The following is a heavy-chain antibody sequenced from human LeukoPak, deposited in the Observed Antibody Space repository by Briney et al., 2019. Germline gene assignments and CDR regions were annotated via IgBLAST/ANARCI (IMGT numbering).Heavy chain of an antibody. V-gene: IGHV1-69*05. D-gene: IGHD5-18*01. CDR2: IIPIFGTA. CDR1: GGTFNSYA. J-gene: IGHJ4*02. CDR3: AREYSYGPQYFDY. Sequence: ASVKVSCKASGGTFNSYAISWVRQAPGQGLEWMGGIIPIFGTANYAQKFQGRVTITTDESTSTAYMELSSLRSEDTAVYYCAREYSYGPQYFDYWGQGTLVTVSS.